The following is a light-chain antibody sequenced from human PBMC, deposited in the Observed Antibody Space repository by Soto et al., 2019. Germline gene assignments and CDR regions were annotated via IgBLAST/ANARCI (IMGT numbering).Light chain of an antibody. CDR2: EVN. Sequence: QSALTQPPSASGSPGQSVTISCTGTSSDIGGYKYVSWYQQHPGKAPKLMIYEVNKRPSGVPDRFSGSKSGNTASLTVSGLQAEDEADYYCSSYAGGNNLWVFGGGTKLTVL. CDR1: SSDIGGYKY. J-gene: IGLJ3*02. CDR3: SSYAGGNNLWV. V-gene: IGLV2-8*01.